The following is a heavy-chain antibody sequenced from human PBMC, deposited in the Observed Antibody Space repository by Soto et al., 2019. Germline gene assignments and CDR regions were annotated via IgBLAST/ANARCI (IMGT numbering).Heavy chain of an antibody. V-gene: IGHV3-30*18. D-gene: IGHD3-10*01. CDR2: ISYDGSNK. Sequence: QVQLVESGGGVVQPGRSLRLSCAASGFTFSNYGMHWVRQAPGKGLEWVTVISYDGSNKYYADSVKGRFTISRDNSKNTLYLQMNSLRAEDTAVYYRAKDSVQGSSLDYWGQGTLVTVSS. CDR3: AKDSVQGSSLDY. CDR1: GFTFSNYG. J-gene: IGHJ4*02.